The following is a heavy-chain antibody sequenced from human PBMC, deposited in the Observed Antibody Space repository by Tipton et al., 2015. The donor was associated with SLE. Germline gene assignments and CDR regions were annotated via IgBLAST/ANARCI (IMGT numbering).Heavy chain of an antibody. J-gene: IGHJ5*02. CDR1: GAPTTSHY. CDR2: MYYTGGS. Sequence: TLSLTCTVSGAPTTSHYWSWIRQPPGKGLEWIGYMYYTGGSKYNPPLKSRVTISVDTSKNQFSLKLKSVTVADTAVYYCARELMVRGVIRNWFDPWGQGTLVTVSS. CDR3: ARELMVRGVIRNWFDP. D-gene: IGHD3-10*01. V-gene: IGHV4-59*11.